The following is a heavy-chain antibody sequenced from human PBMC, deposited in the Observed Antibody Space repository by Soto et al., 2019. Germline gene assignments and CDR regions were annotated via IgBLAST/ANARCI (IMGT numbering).Heavy chain of an antibody. Sequence: PGGSLRLSCVASGFTFSRYGMHWVRQAPGKGLEWVAIIWNDGSKQVYDDSVKGRFTISRDNSKNTLYLEMDSLRDEDTSVYYCARDDGCEANSFDLWGQGTLVTVSS. V-gene: IGHV3-33*01. CDR2: IWNDGSKQ. CDR3: ARDDGCEANSFDL. J-gene: IGHJ4*02. CDR1: GFTFSRYG. D-gene: IGHD5-12*01.